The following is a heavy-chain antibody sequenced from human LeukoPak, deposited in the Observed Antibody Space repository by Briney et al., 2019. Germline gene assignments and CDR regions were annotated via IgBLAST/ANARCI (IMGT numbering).Heavy chain of an antibody. CDR3: AREDMTTQKTGLFDP. Sequence: GGSLRLSCAASGLTFNKYYMTWIRQAPGKGLEWVAYISGNGNIIYYADSLKGRFTISRDNGKNLLFLQMNSLRVEDTAIYYCAREDMTTQKTGLFDPWGQGTLVTVSS. CDR2: ISGNGNII. D-gene: IGHD4-11*01. J-gene: IGHJ5*02. CDR1: GLTFNKYY. V-gene: IGHV3-11*04.